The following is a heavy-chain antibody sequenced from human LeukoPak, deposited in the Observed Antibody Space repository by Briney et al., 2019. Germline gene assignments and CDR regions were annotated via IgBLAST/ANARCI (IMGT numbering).Heavy chain of an antibody. CDR1: GYTFTGYY. V-gene: IGHV1-2*04. Sequence: ASVKVSCKASGYTFTGYYMHWVRQAPGQGLEWMGWINPNSGGTNYAQKFQGWVTMTRDTSISTAYMVLSRLRSDDTAVYYCARTHYGDYPYYYYGMDVWGQGTTVTVSS. J-gene: IGHJ6*02. CDR3: ARTHYGDYPYYYYGMDV. D-gene: IGHD4-17*01. CDR2: INPNSGGT.